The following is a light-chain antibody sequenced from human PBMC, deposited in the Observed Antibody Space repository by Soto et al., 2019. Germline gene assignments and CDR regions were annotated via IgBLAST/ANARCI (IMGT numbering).Light chain of an antibody. J-gene: IGLJ1*01. V-gene: IGLV3-9*01. CDR1: NIGRKD. CDR2: RDT. CDR3: QVWDSSN. Sequence: SYELTQPVSVSVALGQTATITCGGKNIGRKDVHWYQQKPGQAPTLVIYRDTNRPSGITERFSGSNSGNTATLTISRAQAGDEADYYCQVWDSSNFGTGTKVTVL.